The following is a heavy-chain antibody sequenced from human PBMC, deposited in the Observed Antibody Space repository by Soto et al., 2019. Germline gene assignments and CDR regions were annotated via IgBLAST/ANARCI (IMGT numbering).Heavy chain of an antibody. CDR3: AKDMGLRNYRWGMDV. J-gene: IGHJ6*02. Sequence: EVQLVESGGGLVQPGRSLRLSCAASGFTFDDYAMHWVRQAPGKGLEWVSGISWNSGSIGYADSVKGRFTISRDNAKNSLYLQMNSLRAEDTALYYCAKDMGLRNYRWGMDVWGQGTTVTVSS. V-gene: IGHV3-9*01. CDR1: GFTFDDYA. CDR2: ISWNSGSI. D-gene: IGHD1-7*01.